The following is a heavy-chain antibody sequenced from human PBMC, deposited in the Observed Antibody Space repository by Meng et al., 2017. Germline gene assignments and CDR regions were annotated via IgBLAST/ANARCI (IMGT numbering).Heavy chain of an antibody. Sequence: ASVKVSCKASGYTFTSYYMHWVRQAPGQGLEWMGIINPSGGSTSYAQKFQGRVTMTRDTSTSTVYMELSSLRSEDTAVYYCARDRGGYCSGGSCYSEDNWFDPWGQGTLVSLL. V-gene: IGHV1-46*01. CDR3: ARDRGGYCSGGSCYSEDNWFDP. J-gene: IGHJ5*02. CDR2: INPSGGST. D-gene: IGHD2-15*01. CDR1: GYTFTSYY.